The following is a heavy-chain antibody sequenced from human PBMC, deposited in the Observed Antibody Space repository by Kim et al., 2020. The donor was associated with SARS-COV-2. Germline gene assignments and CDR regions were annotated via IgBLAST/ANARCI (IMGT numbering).Heavy chain of an antibody. D-gene: IGHD2-8*02. CDR2: IGTAGDT. CDR1: GFTFSSYD. V-gene: IGHV3-13*01. J-gene: IGHJ4*02. CDR3: AREGGKGTGGPFDY. Sequence: GGSLRLSCAASGFTFSSYDMHWVRQATGKGLEWVSAIGTAGDTYYPGSVKGRFTISRENAKNSLYLQMNSLRAGDTAVYYCAREGGKGTGGPFDYWGQGTLVTVSS.